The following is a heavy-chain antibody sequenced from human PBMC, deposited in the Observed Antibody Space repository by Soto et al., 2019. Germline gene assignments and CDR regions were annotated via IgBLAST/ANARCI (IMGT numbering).Heavy chain of an antibody. D-gene: IGHD2-2*02. V-gene: IGHV3-30-3*01. CDR1: GFSLNSYA. CDR2: ISYAGSYI. J-gene: IGHJ6*02. Sequence: QVQLVESGGGVVQPGRSLTLSCAASGFSLNSYAMHWVRQAPGKGLEWVAVISYAGSYISYGDSVKGRFTISRDNSKNTVYLQMDSLRTEDTAVYYCESDCSSHTCYRQGCMDVWGQGTTVTVSS. CDR3: ESDCSSHTCYRQGCMDV.